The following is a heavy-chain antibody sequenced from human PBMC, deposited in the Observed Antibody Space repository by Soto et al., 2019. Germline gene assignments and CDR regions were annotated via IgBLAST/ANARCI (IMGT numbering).Heavy chain of an antibody. CDR2: IYYSGST. J-gene: IGHJ4*02. CDR3: ASTAKNLHSRGYFYLDF. D-gene: IGHD3-22*01. Sequence: QMQLQESGPGLVKPSETLSLSCTVSGGSISSSSYYWGWIRQPPGKGLEWIGYIYYSGSTYVNPSHRSRVTLSCDASKRPFSLRLSSVTAADTAVYYCASTAKNLHSRGYFYLDFWGQGTLVTVSS. V-gene: IGHV4-39*01. CDR1: GGSISSSSYY.